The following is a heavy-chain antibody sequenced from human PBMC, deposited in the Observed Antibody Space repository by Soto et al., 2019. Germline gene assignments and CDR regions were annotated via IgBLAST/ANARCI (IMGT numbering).Heavy chain of an antibody. V-gene: IGHV1-8*01. Sequence: KVWASVKVSCKASGYTFTSYDINWVRQATGQGLEWMGWMNPNNGNTGYAQKFQGRVTMTRNTSISTAYMELSGLTSEDTAVYYCAKSWGTSGSGTIVSFFDLWGRGTLVTVSS. D-gene: IGHD2-8*01. J-gene: IGHJ2*01. CDR1: GYTFTSYD. CDR2: MNPNNGNT. CDR3: AKSWGTSGSGTIVSFFDL.